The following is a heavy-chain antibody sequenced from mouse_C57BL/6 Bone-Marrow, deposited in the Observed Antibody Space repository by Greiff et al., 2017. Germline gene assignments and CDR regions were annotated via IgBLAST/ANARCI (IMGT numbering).Heavy chain of an antibody. D-gene: IGHD2-1*01. CDR2: IHSNSGST. CDR1: GYTFTSYW. J-gene: IGHJ3*01. CDR3: AIYYGNLAWFAY. V-gene: IGHV1-64*01. Sequence: VQLQQPGAELVKPGASVKLSCKASGYTFTSYWMHWVKQRPGQGLEWIGMIHSNSGSTNYNEKFKSKATLTVDKSSSTAYMQLSSLTSEDSAVYYCAIYYGNLAWFAYWGQGTLVTVSA.